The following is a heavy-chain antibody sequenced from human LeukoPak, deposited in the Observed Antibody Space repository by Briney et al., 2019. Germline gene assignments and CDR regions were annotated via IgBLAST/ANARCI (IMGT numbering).Heavy chain of an antibody. Sequence: SETLSLTCTVSGGSISSYYWSWIRQPAGKGLEWIGRIYTSGSTNYNPSLKSRVTMSVDTSKNQFSLKLSSMTAADTAVYYCARGQKYCSGGSCSLYYLDYWGQGTLVTVSS. CDR1: GGSISSYY. CDR3: ARGQKYCSGGSCSLYYLDY. CDR2: IYTSGST. D-gene: IGHD2-15*01. J-gene: IGHJ4*02. V-gene: IGHV4-4*07.